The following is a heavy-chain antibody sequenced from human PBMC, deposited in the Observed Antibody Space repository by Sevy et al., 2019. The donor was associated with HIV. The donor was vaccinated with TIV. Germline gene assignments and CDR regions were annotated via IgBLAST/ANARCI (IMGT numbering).Heavy chain of an antibody. CDR3: AREGCTQPHDY. V-gene: IGHV3-23*01. CDR2: FSFGCGRI. J-gene: IGHJ4*02. CDR1: GFTFAKYR. Sequence: GGSLRLSCAASGFTFAKYRMSWLRQAPGKGLEWVSTFSFGCGRINYADSVKGRFTISRDDSKNTLYLQMNSLRAEDTATYFCAREGCTQPHDYWGQGTLVTVSS.